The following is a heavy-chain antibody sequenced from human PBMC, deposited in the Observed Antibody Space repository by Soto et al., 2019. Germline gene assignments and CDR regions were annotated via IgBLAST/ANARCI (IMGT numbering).Heavy chain of an antibody. J-gene: IGHJ6*02. CDR1: GGSFSGYY. D-gene: IGHD6-13*01. CDR3: ARASSSPKYYYGMDV. CDR2: INHNGST. V-gene: IGHV4-34*01. Sequence: QVQLQQWGAGLLKPSETLSLTCAVYGGSFSGYYWSWIRQPPGKGLEWIGEINHNGSTNYNPSLKSRVTISVDTSKNQFSLKLSSVTAADTAVYYCARASSSPKYYYGMDVWGQGTTVTVSS.